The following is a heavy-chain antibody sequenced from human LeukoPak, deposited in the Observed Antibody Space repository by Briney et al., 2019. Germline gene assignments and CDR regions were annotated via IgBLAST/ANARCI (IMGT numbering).Heavy chain of an antibody. CDR1: GFTFSDYY. V-gene: IGHV3-11*06. CDR3: ARGVYGDYDLSYYFDY. D-gene: IGHD4-17*01. J-gene: IGHJ4*02. CDR2: ISSSSSYT. Sequence: PGGALRLSCAASGFTFSDYYMSWIRQAPGKGLEWVSYISSSSSYTNYADSGKGRFTISRDNAKNSRYLQMNSLRAEDTAVYYCARGVYGDYDLSYYFDYWGQGTLVTVSS.